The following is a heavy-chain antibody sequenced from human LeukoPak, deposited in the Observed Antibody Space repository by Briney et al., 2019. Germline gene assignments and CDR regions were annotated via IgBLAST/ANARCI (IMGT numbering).Heavy chain of an antibody. CDR2: ISGDGGST. J-gene: IGHJ6*02. Sequence: PGGSLRLSCAASGFTFDDYAMHWVRQAPGKGLEWVSLISGDGGSTYYADSVKGRFTISRDNSKNSLYLQMNSLRTEDTALYYCTRKRSATYYYSGMDVWGQGTTVTVSS. D-gene: IGHD6-6*01. V-gene: IGHV3-43*02. CDR1: GFTFDDYA. CDR3: TRKRSATYYYSGMDV.